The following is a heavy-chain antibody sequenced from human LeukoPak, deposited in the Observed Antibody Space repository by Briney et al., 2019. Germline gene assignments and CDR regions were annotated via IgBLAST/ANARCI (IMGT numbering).Heavy chain of an antibody. J-gene: IGHJ6*02. CDR3: AKEGYCSSTSCYVYGMDV. CDR2: ISYDGSNK. Sequence: GGSLLLSCAASGFTFSSYGMHGGRRAPGKGLEGVAVISYDGSNKYYADSVKGRFTISRDNSKNTLYLQMNSLRAEDTAVYYCAKEGYCSSTSCYVYGMDVWGQGTTVTVSS. CDR1: GFTFSSYG. D-gene: IGHD2-2*01. V-gene: IGHV3-30*18.